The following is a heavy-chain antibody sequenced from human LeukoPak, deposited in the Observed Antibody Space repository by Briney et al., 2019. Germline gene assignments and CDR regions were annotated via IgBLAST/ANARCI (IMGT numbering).Heavy chain of an antibody. Sequence: ASVKVSCKASGYDFTSVGITWVRRAPGQGLEWMGWISPYNGDTRYAQKFQGRVAMTTDTSTTTAYMELRGLRFNDTAVYYCARAGPGSGWYFDYWGQGTLVTVSS. CDR3: ARAGPGSGWYFDY. J-gene: IGHJ4*02. D-gene: IGHD6-19*01. CDR1: GYDFTSVG. V-gene: IGHV1-18*01. CDR2: ISPYNGDT.